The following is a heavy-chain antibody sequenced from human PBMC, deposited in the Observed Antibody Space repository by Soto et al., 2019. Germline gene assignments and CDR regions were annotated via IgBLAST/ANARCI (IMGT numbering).Heavy chain of an antibody. J-gene: IGHJ3*02. D-gene: IGHD3-3*01. Sequence: VASVKVSCKASGYTFTSYYMHWVRQAPGQGLEWMGIINPSGGSTSYAQKFQGRVTMTRDTSTSTVYMEPSSLRSEDTAVYYCARDRNYDFWSGYGPDAFDIWGQGTMVTVSS. V-gene: IGHV1-46*01. CDR1: GYTFTSYY. CDR3: ARDRNYDFWSGYGPDAFDI. CDR2: INPSGGST.